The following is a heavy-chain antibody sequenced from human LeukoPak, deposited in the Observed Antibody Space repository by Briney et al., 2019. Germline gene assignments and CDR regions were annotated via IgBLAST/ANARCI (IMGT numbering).Heavy chain of an antibody. D-gene: IGHD3-3*01. CDR1: GYTFTSYG. J-gene: IGHJ4*02. CDR2: ISAYNGNT. CDR3: ARDVVVLRFLEWLTNPIDY. Sequence: ASVKVSCKASGYTFTSYGISWVRQAPGQGLEWMGWISAYNGNTNYAQKLQGRVTMTTDTSTSTAYMELRSLRSDDTAVYYCARDVVVLRFLEWLTNPIDYWGQGTLVTVSS. V-gene: IGHV1-18*01.